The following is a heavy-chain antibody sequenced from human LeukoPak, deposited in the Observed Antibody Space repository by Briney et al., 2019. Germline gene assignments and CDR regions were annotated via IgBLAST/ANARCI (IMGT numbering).Heavy chain of an antibody. CDR2: IYSGGST. D-gene: IGHD3-10*01. V-gene: IGHV3-66*01. CDR1: GFTVSSNY. J-gene: IGHJ6*03. Sequence: GSLRLSCAASGFTVSSNYMSWVRQAPGKGLEWVSVIYSGGSTYYADSVRGRFTISRDNSKNTLYLQMNSLRAEDTAVYYCASAKYGSGLYYYYMDVWGKGTTVTISS. CDR3: ASAKYGSGLYYYYMDV.